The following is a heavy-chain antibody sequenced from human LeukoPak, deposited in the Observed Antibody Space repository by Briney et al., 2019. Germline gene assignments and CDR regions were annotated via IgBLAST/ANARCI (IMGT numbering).Heavy chain of an antibody. CDR3: ARARPSITGTAGFDP. CDR2: IYYSGST. CDR1: GGSISSSSYY. D-gene: IGHD1-7*01. Sequence: PSETLSLTCTVSGGSISSSSYYWGWIRQPPGKGLEWIGSIYYSGSTYYNPSLKSRVTISVDTSKNQFSLKLSSVTAADTAVYYCARARPSITGTAGFDPWGQGTLVTVSS. J-gene: IGHJ5*02. V-gene: IGHV4-39*07.